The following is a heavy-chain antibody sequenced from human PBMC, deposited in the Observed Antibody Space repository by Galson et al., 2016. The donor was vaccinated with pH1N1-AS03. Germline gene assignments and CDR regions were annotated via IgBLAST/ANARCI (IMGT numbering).Heavy chain of an antibody. CDR2: LFSSGST. CDR3: ARAEFRNDEGAFDI. D-gene: IGHD1-1*01. Sequence: TLSLTCTVSGGSISSGYYYWTWIRQPAGKGLEWIGHLFSSGSTNYNPSLKSRVTISVDPSKNQFSLKLNSVTAADAAVYYCARAEFRNDEGAFDIWGQGTMLTV. CDR1: GGSISSGYYY. J-gene: IGHJ3*02. V-gene: IGHV4-61*09.